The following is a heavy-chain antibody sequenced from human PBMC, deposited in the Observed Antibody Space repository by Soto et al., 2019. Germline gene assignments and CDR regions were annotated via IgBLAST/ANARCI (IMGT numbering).Heavy chain of an antibody. CDR2: IIPIFDIA. CDR3: ARSLLGDYYDSDGLDN. CDR1: GGPYSKYS. J-gene: IGHJ4*02. Sequence: QVQLVQSGTEVKKPGSSVTVSCKASGGPYSKYSISWVRQAPGQGLEWMGRIIPIFDIANYAQKFQGRVTITADKSTSTFYMDLSSLRSEDRAVYYCARSLLGDYYDSDGLDNWGQGTLVTVSS. V-gene: IGHV1-69*02. D-gene: IGHD3-22*01.